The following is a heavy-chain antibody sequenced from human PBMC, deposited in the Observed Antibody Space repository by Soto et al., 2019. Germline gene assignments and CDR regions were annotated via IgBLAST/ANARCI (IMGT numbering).Heavy chain of an antibody. CDR2: IYSSGGT. J-gene: IGHJ5*02. CDR1: GGAVSNFY. CDR3: ARSSHKESWFDP. V-gene: IGHV4-4*07. D-gene: IGHD2-15*01. Sequence: LSLTCTVSGGAVSNFYLNWIRQPAGKGLEWIGRIYSSGGTNYNPSLRSRVTMSVDTSKNQFSLKLNSVTAADTAVYYCARSSHKESWFDPWGQGTLVTVSS.